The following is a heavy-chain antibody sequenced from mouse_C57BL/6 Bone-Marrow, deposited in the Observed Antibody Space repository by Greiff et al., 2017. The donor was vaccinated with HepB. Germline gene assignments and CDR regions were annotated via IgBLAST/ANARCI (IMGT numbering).Heavy chain of an antibody. CDR3: APDGNYDYAMDY. Sequence: VMLVESGPGLVQPSQSLSITCTVSGFSLTSYGVHWVRQSPGKGLEWLGVIWSGGSTDYNAAFISRLSISKDNSKSQVFFKMNSLQADDTAIYYCAPDGNYDYAMDYWGQGTSVTVSS. J-gene: IGHJ4*01. CDR1: GFSLTSYG. CDR2: IWSGGST. V-gene: IGHV2-2*01. D-gene: IGHD2-1*01.